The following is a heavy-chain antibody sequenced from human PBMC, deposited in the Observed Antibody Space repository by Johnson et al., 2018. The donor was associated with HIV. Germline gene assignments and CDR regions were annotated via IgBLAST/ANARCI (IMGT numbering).Heavy chain of an antibody. J-gene: IGHJ3*02. CDR2: IWYDGRNK. CDR3: ARSYSRWDDVLDI. D-gene: IGHD1-26*01. V-gene: IGHV3-33*03. CDR1: GFTFSNYG. Sequence: QVQLVESGGGVVQPGRSLRLSCAASGFTFSNYGMHWVRQAPGRGLEWVALIWYDGRNKYYADSVKGRFTISRDNAKNSLYLQVNSLRAEDTAVYYCARSYSRWDDVLDIWGQGTMVTVAS.